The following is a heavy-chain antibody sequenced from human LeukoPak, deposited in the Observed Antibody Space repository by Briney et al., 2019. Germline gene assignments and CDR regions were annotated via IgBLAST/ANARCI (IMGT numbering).Heavy chain of an antibody. CDR2: ISYDGSNK. V-gene: IGHV3-30*04. Sequence: PGGSLRLSCAASGFTFSSYAMHWVRQAPGKGLEWVAVISYDGSNKYYADSVKGQFTISRDNSKNTLYLQMNSLRAEDTAVYYCAREGEDYYDSSGYSRPFDYWGQGTLVTVSS. J-gene: IGHJ4*02. D-gene: IGHD3-22*01. CDR3: AREGEDYYDSSGYSRPFDY. CDR1: GFTFSSYA.